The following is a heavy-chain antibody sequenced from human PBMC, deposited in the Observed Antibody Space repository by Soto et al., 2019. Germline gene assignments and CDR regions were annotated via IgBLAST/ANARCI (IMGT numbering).Heavy chain of an antibody. J-gene: IGHJ6*02. CDR1: GYSFTKYG. Sequence: ASVKVSCKTSGYSFTKYGLHWVRQAPGQRLEWMGWINPGNGDTKYSQKFQGRVTITRNTSATTAYMELSSLRSEDSAVFYCARPDCSSTSCYNYYYYGMDVWGQGTTVTVSS. V-gene: IGHV1-3*01. CDR3: ARPDCSSTSCYNYYYYGMDV. CDR2: INPGNGDT. D-gene: IGHD2-2*01.